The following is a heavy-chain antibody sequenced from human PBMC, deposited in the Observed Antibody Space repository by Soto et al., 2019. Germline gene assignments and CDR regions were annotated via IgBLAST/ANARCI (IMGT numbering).Heavy chain of an antibody. Sequence: ASVKVSCKASGYTFTSYAMHWVRQAPGQRLEWMGWINAGNGNTKYSQKFQGRVTITADESTSTAYIELSSLRSEDTAVYYCARVQTYYYDSSGYKPIVWFDPWGQGTLVTVSS. CDR1: GYTFTSYA. CDR3: ARVQTYYYDSSGYKPIVWFDP. CDR2: INAGNGNT. J-gene: IGHJ5*02. V-gene: IGHV1-3*01. D-gene: IGHD3-22*01.